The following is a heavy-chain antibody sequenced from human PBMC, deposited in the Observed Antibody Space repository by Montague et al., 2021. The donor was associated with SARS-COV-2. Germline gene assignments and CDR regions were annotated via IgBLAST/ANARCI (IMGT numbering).Heavy chain of an antibody. Sequence: SETLSLTCTVSGGSIRSTTFYWGWTRQSPGKGLDWFGYIYEGDTTYYNPSLKSRVAISLDTPNNQFSLKITSLIVADTAIYYCVTPGKTAVAGQFDYWGPGILVTVSS. D-gene: IGHD6-19*01. CDR1: GGSIRSTTFY. CDR3: VTPGKTAVAGQFDY. J-gene: IGHJ4*02. V-gene: IGHV4-39*07. CDR2: IYEGDTT.